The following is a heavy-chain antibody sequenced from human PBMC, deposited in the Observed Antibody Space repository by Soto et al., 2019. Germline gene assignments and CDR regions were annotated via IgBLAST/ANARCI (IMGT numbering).Heavy chain of an antibody. CDR1: GYTFISND. CDR3: ASGGSAAGFDL. CDR2: MKPSTGDS. V-gene: IGHV1-8*01. J-gene: IGHJ5*02. Sequence: QVQLVQSGAEVKKPGASVKVSCKASGYTFISNDINWVRQASGQGLEWMGWMKPSTGDSGSDPDFQGRITMTRETATRTADMELSSLRFEDTAVYYCASGGSAAGFDLWGQGSLVTVSS. D-gene: IGHD6-13*01.